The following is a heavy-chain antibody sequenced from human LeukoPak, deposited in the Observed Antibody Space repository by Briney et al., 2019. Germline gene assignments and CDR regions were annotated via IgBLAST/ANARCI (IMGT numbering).Heavy chain of an antibody. Sequence: PGGSLRLSCAASGFSFSNYNMNWVRQAPGKGLEWVSDISSSSTYIYYADSLKGRFTISRDNAKNSLYLQMNSLRAEDTAVYYCARVSTAVSLAIDYWGQGTLVTVST. J-gene: IGHJ4*02. V-gene: IGHV3-21*06. D-gene: IGHD6-13*01. CDR1: GFSFSNYN. CDR3: ARVSTAVSLAIDY. CDR2: ISSSSTYI.